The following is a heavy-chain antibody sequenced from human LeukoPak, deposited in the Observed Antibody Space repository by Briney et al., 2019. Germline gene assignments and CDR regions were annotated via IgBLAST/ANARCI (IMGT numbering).Heavy chain of an antibody. CDR2: INPNSGGT. CDR3: ARDTSDYGDPYYFDY. J-gene: IGHJ4*02. CDR1: GYTFTGYY. Sequence: ASVKVSCKASGYTFTGYYMHWVRQAPGQGLEWMGWINPNSGGTNYAQKFQGRVTMTRDTSISTAYMELSRLRSDDTAVYYCARDTSDYGDPYYFDYWGQGTLVTVSS. D-gene: IGHD4-17*01. V-gene: IGHV1-2*02.